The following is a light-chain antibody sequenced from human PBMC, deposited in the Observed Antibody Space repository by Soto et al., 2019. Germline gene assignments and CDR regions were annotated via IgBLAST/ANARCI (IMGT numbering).Light chain of an antibody. CDR3: QHYGDSPWT. V-gene: IGKV3-20*01. Sequence: EIVLTQSPGTLSLSPGERATLSCRASQSVPSNFLAWYQQKPGQAPRLLIYDASRRASGTPDRFSGSGSGTDFTLTISRLEPEDFAVYYCQHYGDSPWTFGQGTKVDIK. CDR2: DAS. CDR1: QSVPSNF. J-gene: IGKJ1*01.